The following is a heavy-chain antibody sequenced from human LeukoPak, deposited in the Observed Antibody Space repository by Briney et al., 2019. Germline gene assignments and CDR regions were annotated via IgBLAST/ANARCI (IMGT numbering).Heavy chain of an antibody. CDR3: AKDRYYGSGSLNWFDP. Sequence: PGGSLRLSCAASGFTFSSCAMSWVRQAPGKGLEWVSAISGSGGSTYYADSVKGRFTISRDNSKNTLYLQMNSLRAEDTAVYYCAKDRYYGSGSLNWFDPWGQGTLVTVSS. V-gene: IGHV3-23*01. D-gene: IGHD3-10*01. J-gene: IGHJ5*02. CDR1: GFTFSSCA. CDR2: ISGSGGST.